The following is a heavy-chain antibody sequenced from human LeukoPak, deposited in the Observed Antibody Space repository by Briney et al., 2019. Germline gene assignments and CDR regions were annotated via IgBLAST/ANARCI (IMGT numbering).Heavy chain of an antibody. J-gene: IGHJ6*03. CDR3: AREEGSSWYSGYYYYMDV. V-gene: IGHV1-69*13. D-gene: IGHD6-13*01. CDR2: IIPIFGSP. CDR1: GGTFSSYS. Sequence: SVKVSCKASGGTFSSYSIAWVRQAPGQGLEWMGGIIPIFGSPNYAQKFQGRVTITADESTSTVYMELRSLRSDDTAVYYCAREEGSSWYSGYYYYMDVWGKGTTVTVSS.